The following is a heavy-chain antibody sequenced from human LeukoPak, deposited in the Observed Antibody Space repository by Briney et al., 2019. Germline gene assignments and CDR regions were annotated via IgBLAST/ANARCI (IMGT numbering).Heavy chain of an antibody. CDR1: GGSISSGGYS. CDR3: ARALHWFDP. CDR2: IYHSGST. J-gene: IGHJ5*02. D-gene: IGHD1-26*01. Sequence: SETLSLTCAVSGGSISSGGYSWSWIRQPPGKGLEWIGYIYHSGSTYYNPSLKSRVTISVDGSKNQFSLKLSSVTAADTAVYYCARALHWFDPWGQGTLVTVSS. V-gene: IGHV4-30-2*01.